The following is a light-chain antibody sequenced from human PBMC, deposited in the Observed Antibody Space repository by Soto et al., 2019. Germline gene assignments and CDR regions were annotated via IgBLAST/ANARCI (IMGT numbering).Light chain of an antibody. J-gene: IGKJ5*01. V-gene: IGKV3-20*01. CDR3: QQYGTSEII. CDR1: QSRSNSF. CDR2: DTS. Sequence: ECVLAQSPGALSLSPGERAALCCRASQSRSNSFIAWYQQKPGQAPRLLIYDTSSRASGIPDRFSGSGSGTDFTLTISRLETEDFAVFYCQQYGTSEIIFGQGTRLEIK.